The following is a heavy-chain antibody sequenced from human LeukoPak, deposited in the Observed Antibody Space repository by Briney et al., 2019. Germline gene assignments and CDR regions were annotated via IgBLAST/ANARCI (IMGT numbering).Heavy chain of an antibody. CDR2: INHSGRT. J-gene: IGHJ4*02. CDR1: SGSLSGSY. Sequence: PSETLSLTCAVSSGSLSGSYCTWVRQSPGEGLEWIGEINHSGRTNYNPSLQSRVTISLDTTRSQFSLILRSVTAADTAVYYCARDPCSSINCPLRFWGQGTLVTVSS. V-gene: IGHV4-34*01. D-gene: IGHD2-2*01. CDR3: ARDPCSSINCPLRF.